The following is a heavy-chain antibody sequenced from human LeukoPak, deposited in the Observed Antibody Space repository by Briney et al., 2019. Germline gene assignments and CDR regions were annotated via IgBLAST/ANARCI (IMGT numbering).Heavy chain of an antibody. CDR3: ARTRGGFHFDY. J-gene: IGHJ4*02. Sequence: PGGSLRLSCAASGFTFSSYSMNWVRQAPGKGLEWVSYISSSSSTIYYADSVKGRFTISRDNAKNSLYLQMNSLRAEDTAVYFCARTRGGFHFDYWGQGTLVTVSS. V-gene: IGHV3-48*01. D-gene: IGHD2-2*01. CDR1: GFTFSSYS. CDR2: ISSSSSTI.